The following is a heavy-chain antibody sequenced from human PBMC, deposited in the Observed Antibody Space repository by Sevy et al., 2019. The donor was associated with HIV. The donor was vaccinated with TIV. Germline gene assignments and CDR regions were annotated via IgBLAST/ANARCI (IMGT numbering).Heavy chain of an antibody. CDR3: ARGSSYYDSSGYLFDY. CDR2: ISSGSTI. CDR1: GFTFSDYY. J-gene: IGHJ4*02. D-gene: IGHD3-22*01. V-gene: IGHV3-11*01. Sequence: GGSLRLSCAASGFTFSDYYMSWIRQAPGKGLEWVSYISSGSTIYYADSVKGRFTISRDNAKNSLYLQMNSLRAEDTAVYYCARGSSYYDSSGYLFDYWGQGTLVTVSS.